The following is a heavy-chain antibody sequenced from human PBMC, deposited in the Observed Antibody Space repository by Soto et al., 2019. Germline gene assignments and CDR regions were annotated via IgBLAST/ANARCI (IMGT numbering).Heavy chain of an antibody. V-gene: IGHV3-23*01. J-gene: IGHJ3*02. CDR3: AKDLAGTTAFDI. Sequence: EVQLLESGGGLVQPGGSLRLSCAASGFTVSTNAMSWVRQAPGKGLEWFSAITASGGGTHYADSVKGRFTISRDNSKNTLYLQMNSLRAEDTAVYYCAKDLAGTTAFDIWGQGTMVTVSS. CDR1: GFTVSTNA. CDR2: ITASGGGT. D-gene: IGHD1-1*01.